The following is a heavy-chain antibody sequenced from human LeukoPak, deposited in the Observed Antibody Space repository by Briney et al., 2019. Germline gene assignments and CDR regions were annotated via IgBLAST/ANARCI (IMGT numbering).Heavy chain of an antibody. CDR1: GFTFDYYG. J-gene: IGHJ4*02. D-gene: IGHD4-17*01. Sequence: RPAGSLRLSCAASGFTFDYYGMSWVRQAPGKGLEWVSGINWNGGSTGYADSVKGRFTISRDNAKNSLYLQMNSLRAEDTALYYCARDRTVTTSLFDCWGQGTLVAVSS. V-gene: IGHV3-20*04. CDR2: INWNGGST. CDR3: ARDRTVTTSLFDC.